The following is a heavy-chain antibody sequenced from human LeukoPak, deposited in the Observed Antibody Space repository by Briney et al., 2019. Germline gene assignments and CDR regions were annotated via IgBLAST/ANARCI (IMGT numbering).Heavy chain of an antibody. CDR2: IYSGGST. CDR1: GFTVSSNY. Sequence: GGSLRLSCAASGFTVSSNYMSWVRQAPGKGLEWLSVIYSGGSTYYADSVKGRFTISRDNSKNTLYLQMNSLRAEDTAVYYCARHSTGTTYYFDYWGQGTLVTVPS. D-gene: IGHD1-7*01. J-gene: IGHJ4*02. V-gene: IGHV3-53*01. CDR3: ARHSTGTTYYFDY.